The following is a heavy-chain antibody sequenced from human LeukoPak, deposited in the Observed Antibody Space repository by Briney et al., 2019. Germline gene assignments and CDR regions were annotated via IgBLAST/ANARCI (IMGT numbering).Heavy chain of an antibody. V-gene: IGHV3-23*01. CDR3: AKDWTTVVTPKGYYFDS. CDR1: GFTFGEYV. Sequence: PGGSLRLSCAGSGFTFGEYVINWVRQAPGKGLEWVSAISTTGGSTYYADSVKGRFTISRDNSKNTLSLQMDSLRVEDTAVYYCAKDWTTVVTPKGYYFDSWGQGTLVTVSS. J-gene: IGHJ4*02. CDR2: ISTTGGST. D-gene: IGHD4-23*01.